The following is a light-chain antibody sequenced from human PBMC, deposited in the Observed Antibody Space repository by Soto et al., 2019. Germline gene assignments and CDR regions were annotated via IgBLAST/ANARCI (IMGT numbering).Light chain of an antibody. CDR3: QQYGSSPWT. CDR2: GTS. Sequence: IVLTQSPGTLYFSPGQRANLSCRASQSVSSSYLAWYQQKPGQAHRPLIYGTSSRATGITDRFSGSGSGTDFTLTISRLEPEDFAVYFCQQYGSSPWTFGQGTKLDIK. J-gene: IGKJ1*01. V-gene: IGKV3-20*01. CDR1: QSVSSSY.